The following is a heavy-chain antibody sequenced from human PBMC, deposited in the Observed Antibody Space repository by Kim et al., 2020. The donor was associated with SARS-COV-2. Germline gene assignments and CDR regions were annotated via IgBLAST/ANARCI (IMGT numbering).Heavy chain of an antibody. D-gene: IGHD3-9*01. CDR3: ARALPVGGNYDILTGHNWFDP. CDR1: GYTFTSYY. J-gene: IGHJ5*02. CDR2: INPSGGST. V-gene: IGHV1-46*01. Sequence: ASVKVSCKASGYTFTSYYMHWVRQAPGQGLEWMGIINPSGGSTSYAQKFQGRVTMTRDTSTSTVYMELSSLRSEDTAVYYCARALPVGGNYDILTGHNWFDPWGQGTLAT.